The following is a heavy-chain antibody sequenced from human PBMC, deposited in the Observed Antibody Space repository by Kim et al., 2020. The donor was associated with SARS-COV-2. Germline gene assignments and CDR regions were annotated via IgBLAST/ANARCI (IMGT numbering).Heavy chain of an antibody. CDR1: GYTFTTYG. D-gene: IGHD2-8*01. J-gene: IGHJ3*02. Sequence: ASVKVSCKASGYTFTTYGISWVRQAPGQGLEWMGWINTYNGHTHYTQNLQGRVSMTTDASTTTAYMELGTLRSDDTALYYCARDYYCPNITCSDVFENWGQGTMVTVSS. V-gene: IGHV1-18*01. CDR3: ARDYYCPNITCSDVFEN. CDR2: INTYNGHT.